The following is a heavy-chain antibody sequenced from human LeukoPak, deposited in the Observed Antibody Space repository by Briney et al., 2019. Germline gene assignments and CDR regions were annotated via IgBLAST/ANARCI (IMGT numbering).Heavy chain of an antibody. J-gene: IGHJ4*02. D-gene: IGHD6-19*01. V-gene: IGHV3-23*01. Sequence: PGGSLRLSCAASGFTFSSYAMSWVRQAPGKGLEWVSAISGNGGSTYYADSVKGWFTISRDNSKNTLYLQMNSLRAEDTAVYYCAKDPYSSAWYGRSDYWGQGTLVTVSS. CDR1: GFTFSSYA. CDR2: ISGNGGST. CDR3: AKDPYSSAWYGRSDY.